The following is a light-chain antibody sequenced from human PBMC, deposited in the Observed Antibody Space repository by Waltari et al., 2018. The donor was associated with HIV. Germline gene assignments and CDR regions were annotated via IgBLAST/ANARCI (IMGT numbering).Light chain of an antibody. Sequence: EIVLTQSTGNLSLSPGERATLSCRASQSISSSYLAWYQQKPGQTPRLLIYGSSSRATGIPDRFSGSGSGTDFTLTISRLEPEDFAVYYCQQYGNSPSFGQGTKVEIK. CDR1: QSISSSY. J-gene: IGKJ2*01. V-gene: IGKV3-20*01. CDR3: QQYGNSPS. CDR2: GSS.